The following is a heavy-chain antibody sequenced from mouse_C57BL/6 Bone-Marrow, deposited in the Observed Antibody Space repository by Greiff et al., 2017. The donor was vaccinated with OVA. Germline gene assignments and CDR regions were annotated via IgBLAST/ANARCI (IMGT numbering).Heavy chain of an antibody. CDR2: IDPSDSYT. CDR3: ARRRVDYYAMDY. D-gene: IGHD1-1*02. J-gene: IGHJ4*01. V-gene: IGHV1-50*01. CDR1: GYTFTSYW. Sequence: VQLQQSGAELVKPGASVKLSCKASGYTFTSYWMQWVKQRPGQGLEWIGEIDPSDSYTNYNQKFKGKATLTVDTSSSTAYMQLSSLTSEDSAVYYCARRRVDYYAMDYWGQGTSVTVSS.